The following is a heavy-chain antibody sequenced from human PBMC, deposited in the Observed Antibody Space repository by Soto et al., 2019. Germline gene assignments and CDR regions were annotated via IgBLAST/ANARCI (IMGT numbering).Heavy chain of an antibody. V-gene: IGHV4-30-4*01. CDR1: GGSISSGDYY. D-gene: IGHD3-22*01. Sequence: SETLSLTCTVSGGSISSGDYYWSWIRQPPGKGLEWIGYIYYSGSTYYNPSLKSRVTISVDTSKNQFSLKLSSVTAADTAVYYCARGLGYYYDSSPANWGQGTLVTVSS. CDR3: ARGLGYYYDSSPAN. CDR2: IYYSGST. J-gene: IGHJ4*02.